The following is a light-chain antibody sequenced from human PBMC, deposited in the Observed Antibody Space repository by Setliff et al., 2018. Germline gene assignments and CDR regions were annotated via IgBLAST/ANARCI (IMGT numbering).Light chain of an antibody. Sequence: QSVLTQPRSVSGSPGQSVTISCTGASRDVGAYNYVSWYQQHPGKVPKLMIYDVTKRPSGVPDRFSGSKSGNTASLTVSGLQAEDEADYYCCSYTGFSYVFGSGTKGTV. V-gene: IGLV2-11*01. CDR1: SRDVGAYNY. CDR3: CSYTGFSYV. J-gene: IGLJ1*01. CDR2: DVT.